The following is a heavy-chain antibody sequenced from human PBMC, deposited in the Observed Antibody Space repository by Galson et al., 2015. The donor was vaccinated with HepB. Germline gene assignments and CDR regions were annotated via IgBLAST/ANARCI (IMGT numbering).Heavy chain of an antibody. J-gene: IGHJ4*02. D-gene: IGHD7-27*01. CDR1: GYTFTSYG. CDR3: AVAYSGETTYDY. CDR2: ISAYNGNT. Sequence: SVKVSCKASGYTFTSYGISWVRQAPGQGLEWMGWISAYNGNTNYAQKLQGRVTMTTDTSTSTAYMELRSLRSDDTAVYYCAVAYSGETTYDYWGQGTLVTVSS. V-gene: IGHV1-18*04.